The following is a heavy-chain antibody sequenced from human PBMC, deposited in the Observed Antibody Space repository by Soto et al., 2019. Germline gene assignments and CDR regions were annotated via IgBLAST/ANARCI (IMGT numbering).Heavy chain of an antibody. J-gene: IGHJ6*02. CDR1: VGSISSSNW. CDR3: ARDRSIAVAGTTWYYYGMDV. Sequence: SETLSLTCSVSVGSISSSNWWSLVRQPPGKGLEWIGEIYHSGSTNYNPSLKSRVTISVDKSKNQFSLKLSSVTAADTAVYYCARDRSIAVAGTTWYYYGMDVWGQGTTVTVSS. CDR2: IYHSGST. V-gene: IGHV4-4*02. D-gene: IGHD6-19*01.